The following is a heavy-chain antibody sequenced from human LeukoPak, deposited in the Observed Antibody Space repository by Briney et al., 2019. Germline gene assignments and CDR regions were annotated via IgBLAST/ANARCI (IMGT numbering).Heavy chain of an antibody. Sequence: GGSLRLSCAASGFTFTSCAMGWVRQAPGEGLEWVSTISNSGGSTYYADSVRGRFTISRDNSMNTLSLHMNSLRAEDTAVYFCAKHRTTVLTDFDYWGQGTLVTVSS. D-gene: IGHD4-23*01. J-gene: IGHJ4*02. CDR2: ISNSGGST. CDR1: GFTFTSCA. CDR3: AKHRTTVLTDFDY. V-gene: IGHV3-23*01.